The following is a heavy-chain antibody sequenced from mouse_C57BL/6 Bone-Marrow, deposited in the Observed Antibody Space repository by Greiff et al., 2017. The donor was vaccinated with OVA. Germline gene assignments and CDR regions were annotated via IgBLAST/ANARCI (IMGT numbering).Heavy chain of an antibody. CDR2: IFPGSGST. Sequence: QVHVKQSGPELVKPGASVKMSCKASGYTFTDYYINWVKQRPGQGLEWIGWIFPGSGSTYYTEKFKGKATLTVDKSSSTAYLFLSSLSSEDSAVYFCARITTVVAPYAMDYWGQGTSVTVSS. CDR1: GYTFTDYY. D-gene: IGHD1-1*01. CDR3: ARITTVVAPYAMDY. V-gene: IGHV1-75*01. J-gene: IGHJ4*01.